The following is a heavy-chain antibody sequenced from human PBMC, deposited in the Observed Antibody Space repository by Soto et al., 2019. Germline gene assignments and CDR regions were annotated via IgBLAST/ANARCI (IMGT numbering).Heavy chain of an antibody. CDR3: ARGDCVGGTCYSLAGSFYYYMDV. CDR2: INSDGSVS. CDR1: GFTFSHYW. Sequence: EVQLVESGGGLVQPGGSLRLSCAASGFTFSHYWMYWVRQAPGKGLVWVSRINSDGSVSSYADSVKGRLTISRANVKNTLYLQMDSLRAEDTAVYYCARGDCVGGTCYSLAGSFYYYMDVWGKGTTVTVFS. D-gene: IGHD2-15*01. J-gene: IGHJ6*03. V-gene: IGHV3-74*01.